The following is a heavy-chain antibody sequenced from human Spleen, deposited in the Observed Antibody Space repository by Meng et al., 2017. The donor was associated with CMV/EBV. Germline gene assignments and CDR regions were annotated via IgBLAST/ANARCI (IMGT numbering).Heavy chain of an antibody. Sequence: YYMHWVRQAPGQGLEWMGWINANSGVKKYAQKFQGRVTMTRDTSISTGYMELSRLRSDDTAVYYCGRGYYDFWSGYDKDYYYGMDVWGQGTTVTVSS. J-gene: IGHJ6*02. V-gene: IGHV1-2*02. CDR3: GRGYYDFWSGYDKDYYYGMDV. D-gene: IGHD3-3*01. CDR2: INANSGVK. CDR1: YY.